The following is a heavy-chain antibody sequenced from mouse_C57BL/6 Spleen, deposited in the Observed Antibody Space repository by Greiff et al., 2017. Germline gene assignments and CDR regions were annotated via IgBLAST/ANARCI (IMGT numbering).Heavy chain of an antibody. D-gene: IGHD2-12*01. CDR2: ILPGGGST. Sequence: QVQLKESGAELMKPGASVKLSCKATGYTFTGYWIEWVKQRPGHGLEWIGEILPGGGSTNYNEKFKGKATFTADTSSNTAYMQLSSLTTEDSAIYYCARGRMAYSDFYDFDYWGQGTTLTVSS. V-gene: IGHV1-9*01. CDR1: GYTFTGYW. CDR3: ARGRMAYSDFYDFDY. J-gene: IGHJ2*01.